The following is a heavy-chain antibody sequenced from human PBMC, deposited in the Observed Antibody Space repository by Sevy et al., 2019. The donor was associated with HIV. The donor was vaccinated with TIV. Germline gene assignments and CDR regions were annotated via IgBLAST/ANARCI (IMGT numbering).Heavy chain of an antibody. Sequence: GGSLRLSCAASGFTLSGNAMAWVRQAPGKGLEWVSAIGGSDDRTDYADSVKGRFTISRDISENTLYLQMNSLRVEDTAVYYCAKDILRWSFDYWGQGTLVTVSS. D-gene: IGHD4-17*01. CDR1: GFTLSGNA. CDR3: AKDILRWSFDY. CDR2: IGGSDDRT. V-gene: IGHV3-23*01. J-gene: IGHJ4*02.